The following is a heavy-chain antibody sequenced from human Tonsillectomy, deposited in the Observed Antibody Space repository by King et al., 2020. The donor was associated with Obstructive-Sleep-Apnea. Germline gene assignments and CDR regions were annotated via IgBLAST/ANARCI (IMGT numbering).Heavy chain of an antibody. CDR3: SRDRVGGGYYYGMDV. CDR2: INPSGVGP. V-gene: IGHV1-46*03. Sequence: VQLVQSGAEVKKPGASVKVSCKASGCTFTNYYMHWVRQAPGQWLEWMGIINPSGVGPNYAQKFQVRGTLTRDTSTSTVYMEPSSLRSEDTAVYYCSRDRVGGGYYYGMDVWGQGTTVTVSS. CDR1: GCTFTNYY. D-gene: IGHD3-16*01. J-gene: IGHJ6*02.